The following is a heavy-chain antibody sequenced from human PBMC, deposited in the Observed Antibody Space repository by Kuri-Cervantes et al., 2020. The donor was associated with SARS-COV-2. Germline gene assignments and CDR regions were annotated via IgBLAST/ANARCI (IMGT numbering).Heavy chain of an antibody. CDR1: GFTFSSYS. V-gene: IGHV3-21*01. CDR3: AKGGYSYRVLPFDY. Sequence: GESLKISCAASGFTFSSYSMNWVRQAPGKGLEWVSSISSSSSYIYYADSVKGRFTISRDNSKNTLYLQMNSLRAEDTAVYYCAKGGYSYRVLPFDYWGQGTLVTVSS. J-gene: IGHJ4*02. D-gene: IGHD5-18*01. CDR2: ISSSSSYI.